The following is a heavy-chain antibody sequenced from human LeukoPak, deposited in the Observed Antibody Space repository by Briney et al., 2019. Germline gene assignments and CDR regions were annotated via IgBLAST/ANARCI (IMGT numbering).Heavy chain of an antibody. V-gene: IGHV3-7*01. Sequence: PGGSLRLSCAASGFTFSSYWMSWVRQAPGKGLEWVANIKKDGSEKYYVDSVKGRFTISRDNAKNSLYLQMNSLRAEDTAVYYCARGLTYYDILTGYFYFDYWGQGTLVTVSS. CDR2: IKKDGSEK. CDR3: ARGLTYYDILTGYFYFDY. D-gene: IGHD3-9*01. J-gene: IGHJ4*02. CDR1: GFTFSSYW.